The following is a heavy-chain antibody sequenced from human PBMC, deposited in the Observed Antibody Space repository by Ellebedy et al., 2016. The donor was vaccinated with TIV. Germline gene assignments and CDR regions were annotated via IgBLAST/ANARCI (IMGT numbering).Heavy chain of an antibody. J-gene: IGHJ4*02. CDR1: TASISYYY. Sequence: PSETLSLTCSVSTASISYYYWSWVRQPPGKGLEWFGCLYYSGRTNLNPSLKSQVTISIDTSKNEFSLKLTSVTAADSALYYCTAGVVAATLEYWGQGALVTVS. CDR2: LYYSGRT. CDR3: TAGVVAATLEY. D-gene: IGHD6-25*01. V-gene: IGHV4-59*01.